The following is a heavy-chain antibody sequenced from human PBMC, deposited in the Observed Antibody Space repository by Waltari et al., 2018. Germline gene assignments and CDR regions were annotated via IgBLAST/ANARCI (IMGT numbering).Heavy chain of an antibody. CDR1: GFTFSIYW. D-gene: IGHD1-7*01. Sequence: EVQLVESGGGLVQPGGSLRLSCAASGFTFSIYWMRWVRQAPGKGLEWVANIKQDGSEKYYVDSVKGRFTISRDNAKNSLYLQMNSLRAEDTAVYYCASNRYNWNYNYWGQGTLVTVSS. J-gene: IGHJ4*02. CDR3: ASNRYNWNYNY. V-gene: IGHV3-7*01. CDR2: IKQDGSEK.